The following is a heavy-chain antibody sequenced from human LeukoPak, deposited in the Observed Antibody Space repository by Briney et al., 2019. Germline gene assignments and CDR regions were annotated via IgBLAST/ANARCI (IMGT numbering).Heavy chain of an antibody. D-gene: IGHD6-19*01. CDR1: GFTVSSNY. CDR2: IYSGGST. V-gene: IGHV3-66*01. Sequence: GGSLRLSCAASGFTVSSNYMNWVRQAPGKGLEWVSVIYSGGSTYYADSVKGRFTISRDNSKNTLYLQMNSLRAEDTAVYYCARVTALAVAGGWSDYYYYYMDVWGKGTTVTISS. CDR3: ARVTALAVAGGWSDYYYYYMDV. J-gene: IGHJ6*03.